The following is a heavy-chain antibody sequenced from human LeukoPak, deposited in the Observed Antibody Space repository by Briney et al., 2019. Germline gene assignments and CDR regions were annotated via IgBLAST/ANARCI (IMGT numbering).Heavy chain of an antibody. CDR1: GFTFSSYG. CDR3: AKDLSRVTMIVVVTTGAFGI. V-gene: IGHV3-23*01. Sequence: GGSLRLSCAASGFTFSSYGMSWVRQAPGKGLEWVSAISGSGGSTYYADSVKGRFTISRDNSKNTLYLQMSSLRAEDTAVYYCAKDLSRVTMIVVVTTGAFGIWGQGTMVTVSS. J-gene: IGHJ3*02. CDR2: ISGSGGST. D-gene: IGHD3-22*01.